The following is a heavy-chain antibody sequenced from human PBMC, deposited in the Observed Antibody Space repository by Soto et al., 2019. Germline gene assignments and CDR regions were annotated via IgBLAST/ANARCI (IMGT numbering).Heavy chain of an antibody. CDR1: GFTFSSYG. V-gene: IGHV3-30*18. Sequence: GGSLRLSCAASGFTFSSYGMHWVRQAPGKGLEWVAVISYDGSNKYYADSVKGRFTISRDNSKNTLYLQMNSLRAEDTAVYYCAKWVEARPLYSGMDVWGQGTTVTVSS. CDR2: ISYDGSNK. J-gene: IGHJ6*02. D-gene: IGHD6-6*01. CDR3: AKWVEARPLYSGMDV.